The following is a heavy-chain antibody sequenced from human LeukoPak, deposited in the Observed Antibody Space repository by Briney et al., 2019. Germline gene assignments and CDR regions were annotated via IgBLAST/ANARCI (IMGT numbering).Heavy chain of an antibody. J-gene: IGHJ6*03. D-gene: IGHD3-10*01. V-gene: IGHV3-21*01. CDR1: GFTFSSYS. Sequence: GGSLRLSCAASGFTFSSYSMNWVRQAPGKGLEWVSSISSSSSYIYYADSVKGRFTISRDNAKNSLYLQMNSLSAEDTAVYYCARSRGVVDDGPHYYYYMDVWGKGTTVTVSS. CDR2: ISSSSSYI. CDR3: ARSRGVVDDGPHYYYYMDV.